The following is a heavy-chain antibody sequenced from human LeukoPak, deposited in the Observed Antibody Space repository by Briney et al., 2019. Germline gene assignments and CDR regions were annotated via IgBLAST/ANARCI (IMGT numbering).Heavy chain of an antibody. CDR1: GFTFPSYG. V-gene: IGHV3-23*01. CDR3: AKTPTNYDSSGGGGFDY. CDR2: VGAGGRST. J-gene: IGHJ4*02. D-gene: IGHD3-22*01. Sequence: TGGSLRLSCGASGFTFPSYGMTWVRQAPGKGLEWVSAVGAGGRSTYYAGSVKDRLTISRDNSKNTLYLQMNSLRTEDTAMYYCAKTPTNYDSSGGGGFDYLGQGTLVTVSS.